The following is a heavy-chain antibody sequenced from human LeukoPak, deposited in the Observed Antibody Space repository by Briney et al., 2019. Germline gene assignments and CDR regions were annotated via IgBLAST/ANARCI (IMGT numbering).Heavy chain of an antibody. V-gene: IGHV4-59*08. CDR3: ARLWAAAGTLGYHWFDP. Sequence: SETLSLTCTVSGGSISSYYWSWIRQPPGKGLVWIGYIYYSGSTNYNPSLKSRVTISVDTSKNQFSLKLSSVTAADTAVYYCARLWAAAGTLGYHWFDPWGQGTLVTVSS. J-gene: IGHJ5*02. CDR1: GGSISSYY. D-gene: IGHD6-13*01. CDR2: IYYSGST.